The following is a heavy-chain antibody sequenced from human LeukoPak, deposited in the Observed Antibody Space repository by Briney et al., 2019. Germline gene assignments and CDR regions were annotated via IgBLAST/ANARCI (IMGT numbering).Heavy chain of an antibody. D-gene: IGHD1-1*01. J-gene: IGHJ4*02. V-gene: IGHV4-31*03. Sequence: SETLSLTCTVSGGSISSGGYYWSWIRQHPGKGLEWIGYIYYSGSTYYNPSLKSRVTVSVDISADMSTTRVSLNLKSVTAADTAIYYCARGPGHSFKYWGQGTRVTVSS. CDR1: GGSISSGGYY. CDR2: IYYSGST. CDR3: ARGPGHSFKY.